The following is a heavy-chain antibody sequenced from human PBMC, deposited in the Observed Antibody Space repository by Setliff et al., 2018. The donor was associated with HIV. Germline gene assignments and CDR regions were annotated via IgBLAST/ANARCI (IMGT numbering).Heavy chain of an antibody. D-gene: IGHD3-3*01. V-gene: IGHV4-59*01. J-gene: IGHJ6*03. CDR1: GGSISSYY. CDR3: ARSPPTTFWSGYTYYYYMDV. Sequence: SETLSLTSTASGGSISSYYWSWIRQPPGKGQEWIGYIYYSGSTNYNPSLKSRVTISVDTSKNQFSLKLNSVTAADTAVYYCARSPPTTFWSGYTYYYYMDVWGKGTTVTVSS. CDR2: IYYSGST.